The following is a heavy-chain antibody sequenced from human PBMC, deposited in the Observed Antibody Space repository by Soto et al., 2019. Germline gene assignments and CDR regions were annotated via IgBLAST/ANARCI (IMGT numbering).Heavy chain of an antibody. D-gene: IGHD4-17*01. CDR1: GGSFSGYY. V-gene: IGHV4-34*01. Sequence: SETLSLTCAVYGGSFSGYYWSWIRQPPGKGLEWIGEINHSGSTNYNPSLKSRVTISVDTSKNQFSLKLSSVTAADTAVYYCARGGNYGDSHTYYWGQGTLVTVSS. J-gene: IGHJ4*02. CDR3: ARGGNYGDSHTYY. CDR2: INHSGST.